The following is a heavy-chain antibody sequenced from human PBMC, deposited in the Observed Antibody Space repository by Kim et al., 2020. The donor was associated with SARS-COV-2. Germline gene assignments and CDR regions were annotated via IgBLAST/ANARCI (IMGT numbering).Heavy chain of an antibody. CDR1: GGSFSGYY. D-gene: IGHD1-1*01. Sequence: SETLSLTCAVYGGSFSGYYWSWIRQPPGKGLEWIGEINHSGSTNYNPSLKSRVTISVDTSKNQFSLKLSSATAADTAVYYCARGRRREGMREQRYKSHQFDYWGQGTLVTVSS. V-gene: IGHV4-34*01. CDR2: INHSGST. J-gene: IGHJ4*02. CDR3: ARGRRREGMREQRYKSHQFDY.